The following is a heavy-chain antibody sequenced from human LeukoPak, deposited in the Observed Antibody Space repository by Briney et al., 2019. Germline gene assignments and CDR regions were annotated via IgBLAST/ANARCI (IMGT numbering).Heavy chain of an antibody. V-gene: IGHV1-3*03. CDR3: TLYNY. D-gene: IGHD2-2*02. J-gene: IGHJ4*02. CDR1: GYSFTSQD. Sequence: AAVKVSCKTSGYSFTSQDMHWVCQAPVQSLEWMGCINPGNGDTKYSQEFQGRVTITRDTSATTAYMELSSLRSDDMAVYYCTLYNYWGQGTLVTVSS. CDR2: INPGNGDT.